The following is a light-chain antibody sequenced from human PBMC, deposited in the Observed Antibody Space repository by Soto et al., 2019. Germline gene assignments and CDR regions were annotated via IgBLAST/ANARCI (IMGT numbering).Light chain of an antibody. CDR1: QSLLHSNGYNY. CDR3: MQALQTPPWT. J-gene: IGKJ1*01. CDR2: LGS. V-gene: IGKV2-28*01. Sequence: DIVMTQSPLSLPVTPGEPASISCRSSQSLLHSNGYNYLDWYLQKPGQSPQLLSYLGSIRASGVPDRFSGSGSGTDFTLKISRGEAEDVGVYYCMQALQTPPWTFGQGTKVEIK.